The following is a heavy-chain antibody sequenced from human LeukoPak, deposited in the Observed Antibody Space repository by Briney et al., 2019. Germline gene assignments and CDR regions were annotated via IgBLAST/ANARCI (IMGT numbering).Heavy chain of an antibody. Sequence: GGSLRLSCSASGFTFGDYALHWVRQAPGKGLEFVSGISRNGDITNYSDSVKGRFTISRDNSENSLYLQMSSLRTEDSAVYYCAKPTAGRYDYWGQGTLVTVSS. J-gene: IGHJ4*02. V-gene: IGHV3-64D*09. CDR2: ISRNGDIT. D-gene: IGHD6-13*01. CDR3: AKPTAGRYDY. CDR1: GFTFGDYA.